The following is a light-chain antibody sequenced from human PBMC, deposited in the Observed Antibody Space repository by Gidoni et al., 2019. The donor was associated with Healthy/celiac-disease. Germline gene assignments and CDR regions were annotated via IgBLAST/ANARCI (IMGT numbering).Light chain of an antibody. Sequence: SALTPPPPVSASPGPSITISCTGTSSDVGGYNYVSWYQQHPGKAPKLMIYDVSNRPSGVSNRFSGSKSGNTASLTISGLQAEDEADYYCSSYTSSSTLVFGGGTKLTVL. J-gene: IGLJ2*01. CDR3: SSYTSSSTLV. V-gene: IGLV2-14*03. CDR2: DVS. CDR1: SSDVGGYNY.